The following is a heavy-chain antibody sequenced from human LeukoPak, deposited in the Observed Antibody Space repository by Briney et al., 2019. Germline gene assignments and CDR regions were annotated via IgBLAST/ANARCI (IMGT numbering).Heavy chain of an antibody. CDR1: GYTLTELS. Sequence: ASVKVSCKVSGYTLTELSMHWVRQAPGQGLEWMGWINPNSGGTNYAQKFQGRVTMTRDTSISTAYMELSRLRSDDTAVYYCARGYAQRAFPHYDFWSGPYDAFDIWGQGTMVTVSS. CDR2: INPNSGGT. D-gene: IGHD3-3*01. J-gene: IGHJ3*02. V-gene: IGHV1-2*02. CDR3: ARGYAQRAFPHYDFWSGPYDAFDI.